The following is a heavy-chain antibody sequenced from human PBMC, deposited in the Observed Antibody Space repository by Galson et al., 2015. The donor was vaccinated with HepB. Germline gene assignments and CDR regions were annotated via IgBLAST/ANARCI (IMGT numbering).Heavy chain of an antibody. J-gene: IGHJ4*02. Sequence: SVKVSCKASGYTFADYFIHWVRQAPGQGLEWMGRINPNSGGTNYAQKFQDRVTMTRDTSISTAYMELSSLRSDDTAVYYCARGGILYYDYEWGQGTLVTVSS. D-gene: IGHD3-16*01. V-gene: IGHV1-2*06. CDR1: GYTFADYF. CDR3: ARGGILYYDYE. CDR2: INPNSGGT.